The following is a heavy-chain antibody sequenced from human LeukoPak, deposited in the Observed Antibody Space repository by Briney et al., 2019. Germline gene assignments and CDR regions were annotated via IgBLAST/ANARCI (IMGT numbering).Heavy chain of an antibody. Sequence: SVKVSCKASGGTFSSYAISWVRQAPGQGLEWMGGIIPIFGTANYAQKFQGRVTITADESTNTAYMELSSLRSDDTAVYYCAREEIVAATTFDYWGQGTLVTVSS. CDR1: GGTFSSYA. V-gene: IGHV1-69*13. J-gene: IGHJ4*02. D-gene: IGHD5-12*01. CDR2: IIPIFGTA. CDR3: AREEIVAATTFDY.